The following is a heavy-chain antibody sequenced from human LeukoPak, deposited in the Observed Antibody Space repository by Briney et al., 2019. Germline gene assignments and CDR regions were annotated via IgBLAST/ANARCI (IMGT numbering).Heavy chain of an antibody. J-gene: IGHJ3*02. D-gene: IGHD3-22*01. CDR3: VRGYYYDSSGYWVRAFDI. CDR2: MYHSGTT. V-gene: IGHV4-30-2*01. Sequence: PSQTLSLTCAVSGGSISSGGYSWSWIRQPPGKGLEWIGYMYHSGTTHYNPSLKSRVTMSVDRSKNQFSLKLSSVTAADTAVYYCVRGYYYDSSGYWVRAFDIWGQGTMVTVSS. CDR1: GGSISSGGYS.